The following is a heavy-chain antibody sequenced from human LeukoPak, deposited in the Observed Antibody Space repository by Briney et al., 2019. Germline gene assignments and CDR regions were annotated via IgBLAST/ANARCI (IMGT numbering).Heavy chain of an antibody. D-gene: IGHD2-8*01. V-gene: IGHV1-2*02. Sequence: APVKVSCKASGFTLTDYYMYWVRQAPGQGLEWMGWINPNTGATNSAQKFQGRVTVTRDTSISTVYMELSRLRSDDTAVYYCARDGPAQMVDLDYWGQGTLVTVSS. J-gene: IGHJ4*02. CDR1: GFTLTDYY. CDR3: ARDGPAQMVDLDY. CDR2: INPNTGAT.